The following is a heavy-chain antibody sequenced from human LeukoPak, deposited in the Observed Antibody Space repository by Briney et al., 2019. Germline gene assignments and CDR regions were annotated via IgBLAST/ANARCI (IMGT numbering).Heavy chain of an antibody. CDR1: GFTFDDYA. D-gene: IGHD4-17*01. J-gene: IGHJ4*02. CDR2: ISWNSGSI. Sequence: GGSLRLSCAASGFTFDDYAMHWVRQAPGKGLEWVSGISWNSGSIGYADSVKGRFTISRDNSKNTPYLQMNSLRAEDTAVYYCARSWTVTTKSSGGYWGQGTLVTVSS. V-gene: IGHV3-9*01. CDR3: ARSWTVTTKSSGGY.